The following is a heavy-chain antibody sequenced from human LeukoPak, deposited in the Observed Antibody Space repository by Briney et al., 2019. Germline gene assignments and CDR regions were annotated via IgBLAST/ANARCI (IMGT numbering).Heavy chain of an antibody. Sequence: GGSLRLSCAASGFTFDDYAMHWVRQAPGKGLEWVSGISWNSGSIGYADSVKGRFTISRDNAKNSLYLQMNSLRAEDTALNYCAKGAQNYYDSSDEWGQGTLVTVSS. V-gene: IGHV3-9*01. CDR3: AKGAQNYYDSSDE. D-gene: IGHD3-22*01. J-gene: IGHJ4*02. CDR2: ISWNSGSI. CDR1: GFTFDDYA.